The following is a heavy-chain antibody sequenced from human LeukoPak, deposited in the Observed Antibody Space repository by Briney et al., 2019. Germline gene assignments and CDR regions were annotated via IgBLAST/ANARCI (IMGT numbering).Heavy chain of an antibody. CDR1: GFTFSSYE. J-gene: IGHJ1*01. D-gene: IGHD3-22*01. Sequence: GGSLRLSCAASGFTFSSYEMNWVRQAPGKGLEGVSYISSSGSTIYYADSVKGRFTISRDNAKNSLYLQMDSLRADDAAVYYCARSNYYDSSDHLTQYFQHWGQGTLVTVSS. V-gene: IGHV3-48*03. CDR3: ARSNYYDSSDHLTQYFQH. CDR2: ISSSGSTI.